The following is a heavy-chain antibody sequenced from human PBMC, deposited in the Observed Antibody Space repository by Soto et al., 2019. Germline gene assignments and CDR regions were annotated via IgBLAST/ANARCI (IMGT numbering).Heavy chain of an antibody. CDR2: ISYDGSNK. CDR3: HYLSPSLAYCGGDCYPNDY. CDR1: GFTFSSYA. D-gene: IGHD2-21*02. Sequence: QVQLVESGGGVVQPGRSLRLSCAASGFTFSSYAMHWVRQAPGKGLEWVAVISYDGSNKYYADSVKGRFTISRDNSKNTLYLXMNSLRAEDTAVYYCHYLSPSLAYCGGDCYPNDYWGQGTLVTVSS. J-gene: IGHJ4*02. V-gene: IGHV3-30-3*01.